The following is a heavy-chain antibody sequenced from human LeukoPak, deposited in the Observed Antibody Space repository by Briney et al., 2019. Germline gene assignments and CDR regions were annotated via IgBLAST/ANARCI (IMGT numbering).Heavy chain of an antibody. CDR1: GGTFSSYA. V-gene: IGHV1-8*02. J-gene: IGHJ4*02. CDR3: ARGSIIPDY. Sequence: ASVKVSCKASGGTFSSYAISWVRQATGQGLEWMGWMNPNSGNTGYAQKFQGRVTMTRNTSISTAYMELSSLRSEDTAVYYCARGSIIPDYWGQGTLVTVSS. CDR2: MNPNSGNT. D-gene: IGHD3-16*01.